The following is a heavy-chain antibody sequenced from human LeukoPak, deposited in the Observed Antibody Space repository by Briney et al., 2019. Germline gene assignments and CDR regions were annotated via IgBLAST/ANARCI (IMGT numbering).Heavy chain of an antibody. CDR3: ARDSIAARCFDY. J-gene: IGHJ4*02. V-gene: IGHV4-38-2*02. Sequence: SETLSLTCTVSGYSISSGYYWGWIRQPPGKGLEWIGSIYHSGSTYYNPSLKSRVTISVDTSKNQFSLKLSSVTAAGTAVYYCARDSIAARCFDYWGQGTLVTVSS. CDR2: IYHSGST. D-gene: IGHD6-6*01. CDR1: GYSISSGYY.